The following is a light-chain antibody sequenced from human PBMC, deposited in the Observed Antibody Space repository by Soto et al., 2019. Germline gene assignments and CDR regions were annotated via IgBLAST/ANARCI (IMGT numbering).Light chain of an antibody. J-gene: IGLJ3*02. V-gene: IGLV2-14*01. CDR2: EVR. CDR3: SSFTTSDTWV. CDR1: SSDVGGCNY. Sequence: QSALTQPASVSGSPGRSITISCTGTSSDVGGCNYVSWYQQHPGKAPKLMIYEVRNRPSGVSNRFSGSKSGNTASLTISGLQAEDEADYYCSSFTTSDTWVFGGGTKVTVL.